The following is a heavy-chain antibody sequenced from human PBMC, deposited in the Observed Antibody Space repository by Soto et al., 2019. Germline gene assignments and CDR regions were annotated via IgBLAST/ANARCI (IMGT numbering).Heavy chain of an antibody. J-gene: IGHJ6*02. Sequence: QVQLVESGGGVVQPGRSLRLSCAASGFTFSSYGMHWVRQAPGKGLEWVAVISYDGSNKYYADSVKGRFTISRDNSKNTLYLQMNSLRAEDTAVYYCAKDPLPYGSGSALSMDVWGQGTTVTVSS. CDR1: GFTFSSYG. D-gene: IGHD3-10*01. CDR2: ISYDGSNK. CDR3: AKDPLPYGSGSALSMDV. V-gene: IGHV3-30*18.